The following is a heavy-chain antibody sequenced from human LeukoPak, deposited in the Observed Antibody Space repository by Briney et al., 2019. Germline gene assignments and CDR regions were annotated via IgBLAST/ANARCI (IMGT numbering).Heavy chain of an antibody. J-gene: IGHJ3*02. CDR2: ISYDGSNK. CDR1: GFTFSNYG. CDR3: ARGGYHYDRSGGAFDI. Sequence: GGSLRLSCAASGFTFSNYGMHWVRQAPGKGPEWVALISYDGSNKYYADSVKGRFIISRDNSKNTLDLQMNSLRPEDTAVFYCARGGYHYDRSGGAFDIWGRGTVVTVSS. V-gene: IGHV3-30*03. D-gene: IGHD3-22*01.